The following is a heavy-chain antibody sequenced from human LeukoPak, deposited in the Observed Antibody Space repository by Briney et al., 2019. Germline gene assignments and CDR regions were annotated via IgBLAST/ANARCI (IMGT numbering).Heavy chain of an antibody. CDR2: ISGSGGST. V-gene: IGHV3-23*01. D-gene: IGHD3-3*01. Sequence: SGGSLRLSCAASGFTFSSYAMRWVRQAPGKGLEWVSGISGSGGSTSYADSVKGRFTVSRDSSKNTLYLQMSSLRAEDTALYYCAKRSGYDFWSGFDPWGQGTLVIVSS. CDR1: GFTFSSYA. CDR3: AKRSGYDFWSGFDP. J-gene: IGHJ5*02.